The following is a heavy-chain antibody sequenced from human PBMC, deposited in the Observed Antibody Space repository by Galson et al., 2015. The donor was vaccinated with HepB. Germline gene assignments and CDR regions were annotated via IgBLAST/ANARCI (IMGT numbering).Heavy chain of an antibody. J-gene: IGHJ6*03. V-gene: IGHV3-15*01. CDR3: TTVFRRYRYYYYMDV. CDR1: GFTFSDAW. D-gene: IGHD2-2*01. Sequence: SLRLSCAASGFTFSDAWMSWARQAPGKGLEWVGRIKTKTDGGAADYAAPVKGRFTISRDDSKNTLYLQMNGLKTEDTAVYYRTTVFRRYRYYYYMDVWGKGTTVTVSS. CDR2: IKTKTDGGAA.